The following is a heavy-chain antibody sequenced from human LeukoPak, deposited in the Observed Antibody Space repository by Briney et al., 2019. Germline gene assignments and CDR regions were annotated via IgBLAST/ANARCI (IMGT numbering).Heavy chain of an antibody. V-gene: IGHV3-49*04. Sequence: SGGSLRLSCTASGFTFGDYAMSWVRQAPGKGLEWVGFIRSKAYGGTTEYAASVKGRCTISRDDSKSIAYLQMNSLKTEDTAVYYCTRVRIAAAGLGDYWGQGTLVTVSS. CDR1: GFTFGDYA. CDR2: IRSKAYGGTT. J-gene: IGHJ4*02. D-gene: IGHD6-13*01. CDR3: TRVRIAAAGLGDY.